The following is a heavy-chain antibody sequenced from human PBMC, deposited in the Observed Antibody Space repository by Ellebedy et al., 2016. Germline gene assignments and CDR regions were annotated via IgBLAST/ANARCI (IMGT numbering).Heavy chain of an antibody. V-gene: IGHV3-74*01. Sequence: GESLKISCAASGFTLSSYWVHWVRQAPGQGLVWVSRIDPGGSTTNYADSVKGHFTISRDNAKNTVYLQMNSLRADDSAVYYCARGGDYRLDVWGQGTTVTVSS. J-gene: IGHJ6*02. CDR3: ARGGDYRLDV. D-gene: IGHD4-17*01. CDR1: GFTLSSYW. CDR2: IDPGGSTT.